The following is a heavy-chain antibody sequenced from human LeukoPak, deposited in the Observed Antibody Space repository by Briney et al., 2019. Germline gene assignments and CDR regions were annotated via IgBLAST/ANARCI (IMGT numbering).Heavy chain of an antibody. D-gene: IGHD2-21*02. CDR3: ASQSPRGLTVDY. CDR1: GDSISSSRYY. J-gene: IGHJ4*02. V-gene: IGHV4-39*01. CDR2: IYYSGST. Sequence: SETLSLTCTASGDSISSSRYYWGWIRQPPGQGLEWIATIYYSGSTFYNPSLKSRVTISVDSSKNQFSLKLTSVTAADTAVYYCASQSPRGLTVDYWGQGALVTVSS.